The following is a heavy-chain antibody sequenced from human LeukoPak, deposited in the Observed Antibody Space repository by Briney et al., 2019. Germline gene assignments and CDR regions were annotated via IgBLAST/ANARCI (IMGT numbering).Heavy chain of an antibody. D-gene: IGHD2-15*01. V-gene: IGHV1-24*01. Sequence: ASVKVSCKVSGYTLTELSMHWVRQAPGKGLEWMGGFDPEDGETIYAQKFQGRVTMTEDTSTDTAYMELSSLRSEDTAVYYCATEIGYCSGGSCYQTLAFDIWGQGTWSPSLQ. CDR2: FDPEDGET. CDR1: GYTLTELS. J-gene: IGHJ3*02. CDR3: ATEIGYCSGGSCYQTLAFDI.